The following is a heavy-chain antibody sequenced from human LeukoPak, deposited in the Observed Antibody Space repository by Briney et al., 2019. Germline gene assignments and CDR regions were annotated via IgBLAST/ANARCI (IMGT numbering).Heavy chain of an antibody. CDR2: IIPIFGTA. CDR1: GGTFISYA. J-gene: IGHJ5*02. V-gene: IGHV1-69*13. D-gene: IGHD6-19*01. CDR3: AKSGYSSGWYEFNWFDP. Sequence: SVKVSCKASGGTFISYAISWVRQAPGQGLEWMGGIIPIFGTANYAQKFQGRVTITADESTSTAYMELSSLRSEDTAVYYCAKSGYSSGWYEFNWFDPWGQGTLVTVSS.